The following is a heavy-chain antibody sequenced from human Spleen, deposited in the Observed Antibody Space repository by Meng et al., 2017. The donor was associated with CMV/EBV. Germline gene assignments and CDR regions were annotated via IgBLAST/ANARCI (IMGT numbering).Heavy chain of an antibody. CDR3: ARSFPHYSQNWFDP. J-gene: IGHJ5*02. V-gene: IGHV1-2*02. Sequence: ASVKVSCKASGYSFTAYYLHWVRQVPGQGLEWMAWINPNNGATEYAQKYQGRVTVTRDTSINTAFMELRALRSDDTAVYYCARSFPHYSQNWFDPWGQGTLVTVSS. CDR2: INPNNGAT. D-gene: IGHD4-11*01. CDR1: GYSFTAYY.